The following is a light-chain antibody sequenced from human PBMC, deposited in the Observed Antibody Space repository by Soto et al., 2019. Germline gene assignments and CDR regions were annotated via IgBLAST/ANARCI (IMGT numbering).Light chain of an antibody. CDR3: QQSYSAPLT. CDR2: AAS. CDR1: QNINWY. Sequence: DIQMTQSPPSLSASVGDKVTITCRARQNINWYLSWYQQGPVKAPKLLIDAASSLQSGVPTRFSGSVSGTVFNFTSDGLPPEDVATYYWQQSYSAPLTFGGGTKVEIK. J-gene: IGKJ4*01. V-gene: IGKV1-39*01.